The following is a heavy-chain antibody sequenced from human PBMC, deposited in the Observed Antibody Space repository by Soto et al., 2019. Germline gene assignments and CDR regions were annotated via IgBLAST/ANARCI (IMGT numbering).Heavy chain of an antibody. CDR3: ARGGVLRYFDWFQY. Sequence: ETLSLTCAVYGGSFSGYYWSWIRQPPGKGLEWIGEINHSGSTNYTPSLKSRVTISVDTSKNQFSLKLSSVTAADTAVYSCARGGVLRYFDWFQYWGQGTLVTVSS. CDR1: GGSFSGYY. J-gene: IGHJ4*02. D-gene: IGHD3-9*01. CDR2: INHSGST. V-gene: IGHV4-34*01.